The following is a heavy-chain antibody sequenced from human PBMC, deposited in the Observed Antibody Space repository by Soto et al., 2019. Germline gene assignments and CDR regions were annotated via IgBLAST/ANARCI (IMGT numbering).Heavy chain of an antibody. J-gene: IGHJ4*02. Sequence: SETLSLTCTVSGGSISSGDYYWSWIRQPPGKGLEWIGYIYYSGSTYYNPSLKSRVTISVDTSKNQFSLKLSSVTAVDTAVYYCASEDRYSSGWTDYWGQGTLVTVSS. CDR3: ASEDRYSSGWTDY. V-gene: IGHV4-30-4*08. CDR2: IYYSGST. CDR1: GGSISSGDYY. D-gene: IGHD6-19*01.